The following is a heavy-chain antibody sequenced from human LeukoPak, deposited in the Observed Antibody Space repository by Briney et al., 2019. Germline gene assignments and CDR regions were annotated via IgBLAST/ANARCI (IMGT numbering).Heavy chain of an antibody. CDR3: AKRPRDTSGYYLGAFDG. CDR1: GFTFSSYA. CDR2: IGASGVDT. V-gene: IGHV3-23*01. D-gene: IGHD3-22*01. Sequence: GGSLRLSCEASGFTFSSYAMTWVRQAPGKGLEWVSAIGASGVDTYYADSVKGRFTISRDNAKNTLYLHMTSLGAEDTAVYFCAKRPRDTSGYYLGAFDGWGQGTTVTVSS. J-gene: IGHJ3*01.